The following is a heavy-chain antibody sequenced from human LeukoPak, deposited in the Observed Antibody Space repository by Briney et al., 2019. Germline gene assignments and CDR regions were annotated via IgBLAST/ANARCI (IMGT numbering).Heavy chain of an antibody. CDR2: ISYDGSNK. J-gene: IGHJ4*02. CDR3: ARTVDTAMVTIDY. Sequence: GGSLRLSCAASGLTFSSYAMHWVRQAPGKGLEWVAVISYDGSNKYYADSVKGRFTISRDNSKNTLYLQMNSLRAEDTAVYYCARTVDTAMVTIDYWGQGTLVTVSS. CDR1: GLTFSSYA. D-gene: IGHD5-18*01. V-gene: IGHV3-30-3*01.